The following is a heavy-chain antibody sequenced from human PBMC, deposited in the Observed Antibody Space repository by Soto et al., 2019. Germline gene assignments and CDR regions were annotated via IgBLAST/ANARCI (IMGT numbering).Heavy chain of an antibody. J-gene: IGHJ4*03. Sequence: SETLSLTCAVDGGSFSGYDWSWIRQPPGKGLEWIGEINHSGSTNYNPSLKSRVTISVDTSKNQFSLKLSSVTAADTAVYYCARGRNNIVVVPAAIRYFDYWGQGTLVTVSS. V-gene: IGHV4-34*01. D-gene: IGHD2-2*02. CDR2: INHSGST. CDR1: GGSFSGYD. CDR3: ARGRNNIVVVPAAIRYFDY.